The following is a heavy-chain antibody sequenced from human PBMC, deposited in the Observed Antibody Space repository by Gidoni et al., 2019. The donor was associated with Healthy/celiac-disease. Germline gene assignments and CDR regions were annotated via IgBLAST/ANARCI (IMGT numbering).Heavy chain of an antibody. CDR2: INTNSGGT. Sequence: QVQLEQSGAAVKKPVAALKFPCKASGSTFTGYYMHWVRQAPGQGLEWMGWINTNSGGTNYAQKVPGRVTITSDTSIIKAYMELSRLRSDAAAVYYCARGSGVDTAMALFDYWGQGTLVTVSS. CDR1: GSTFTGYY. CDR3: ARGSGVDTAMALFDY. V-gene: IGHV1-2*02. J-gene: IGHJ4*02. D-gene: IGHD5-18*01.